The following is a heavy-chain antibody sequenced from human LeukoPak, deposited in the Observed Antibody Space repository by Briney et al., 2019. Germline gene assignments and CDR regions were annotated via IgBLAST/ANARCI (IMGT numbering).Heavy chain of an antibody. J-gene: IGHJ6*03. Sequence: SETLSLTCTVSRGSISTKNYFWGWIRQPPGKGLEWIGSISHSGGTYYSPSPKSRVTISIDTSKTQFSLKLRSVTAADTAVYFGTRHIPLIHSITGSYHYYMDVWGEGTTVAVSS. V-gene: IGHV4-39*01. CDR1: RGSISTKNYF. CDR3: TRHIPLIHSITGSYHYYMDV. D-gene: IGHD3-22*01. CDR2: ISHSGGT.